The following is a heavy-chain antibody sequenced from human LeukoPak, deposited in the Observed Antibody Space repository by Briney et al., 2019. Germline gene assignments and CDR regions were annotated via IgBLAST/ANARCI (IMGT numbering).Heavy chain of an antibody. Sequence: SETLSLTCTVSAGSISSYYWSWIRQPAGKGLEWIGRIYTSGSTNYNPSLKSRVTMSVDTSKNQFSLKLSSVTAADTAVYYCARDPHADYDILTGYYSGYHAFDIRGQGTMVTVSS. CDR1: AGSISSYY. D-gene: IGHD3-9*01. CDR2: IYTSGST. V-gene: IGHV4-4*07. CDR3: ARDPHADYDILTGYYSGYHAFDI. J-gene: IGHJ3*02.